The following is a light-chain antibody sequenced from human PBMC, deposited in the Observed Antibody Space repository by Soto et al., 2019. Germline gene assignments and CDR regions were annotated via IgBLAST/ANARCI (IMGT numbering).Light chain of an antibody. CDR2: DVN. CDR3: TSYASGSSHVV. CDR1: SSDIGGYDD. J-gene: IGLJ2*01. V-gene: IGLV2-14*01. Sequence: QSALTQPPSVSGSPGQSITLSCTGTSSDIGGYDDVSWYQRHPGKAPKLIIYDVNNRPSGVSNRFSGSKSGNTASLTISGLQAEDEADYYCTSYASGSSHVVFGGGTKLTVL.